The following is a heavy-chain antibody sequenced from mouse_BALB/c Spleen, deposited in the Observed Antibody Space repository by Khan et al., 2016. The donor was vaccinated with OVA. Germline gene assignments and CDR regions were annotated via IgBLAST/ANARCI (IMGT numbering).Heavy chain of an antibody. CDR2: ISSGGTYT. Sequence: EVELVESGGTLVKPGGSLKLSCAASGFTFSSYAMSWVRQTPEKRLEWVATISSGGTYTYYPDSVKGRFTISRDNAKHTLYLQMSSLRSEDTAMYYCVRDYYGSSYEDYWGQGTTVTVSS. V-gene: IGHV5-9-3*01. CDR3: VRDYYGSSYEDY. J-gene: IGHJ2*01. CDR1: GFTFSSYA. D-gene: IGHD1-1*01.